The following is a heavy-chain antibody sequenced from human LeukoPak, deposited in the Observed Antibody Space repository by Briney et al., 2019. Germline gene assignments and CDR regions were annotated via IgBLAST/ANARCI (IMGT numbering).Heavy chain of an antibody. CDR2: ISGSGGST. D-gene: IGHD2/OR15-2a*01. Sequence: PGGSLRLSCAASGFTFSSYAMSWVRQAPGKGLEWVSAISGSGGSTYYADSVKGRFTISRDNSKNTLYLQMNSPRAEDTAVYYCAKVLFVTQNYFDYWGQGTLVTVSS. CDR3: AKVLFVTQNYFDY. J-gene: IGHJ4*02. V-gene: IGHV3-23*01. CDR1: GFTFSSYA.